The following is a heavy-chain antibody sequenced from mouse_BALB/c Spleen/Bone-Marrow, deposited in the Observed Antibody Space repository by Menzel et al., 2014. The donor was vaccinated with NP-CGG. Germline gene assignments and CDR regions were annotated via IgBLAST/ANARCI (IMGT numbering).Heavy chain of an antibody. J-gene: IGHJ2*01. Sequence: EVHLVESGGGLVQPGGSPKLSCAASGFTFSNYGMSWVRQTPDKRLELVATINGNGGSTYYPDSVKGRFTISRDTAKNTLYLQMSSLKSEETAMYYCVRGNYGNYVDYFDFWGQGTTLTVSS. D-gene: IGHD2-1*01. CDR1: GFTFSNYG. CDR2: INGNGGST. V-gene: IGHV5-6-3*01. CDR3: VRGNYGNYVDYFDF.